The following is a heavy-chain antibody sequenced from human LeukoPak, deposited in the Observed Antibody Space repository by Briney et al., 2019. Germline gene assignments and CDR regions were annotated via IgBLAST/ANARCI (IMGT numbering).Heavy chain of an antibody. CDR1: AFTFNSYS. J-gene: IGHJ4*02. CDR3: ARTYYDILTSYNPYFDY. D-gene: IGHD3-9*01. Sequence: PGGSLRLSCAASAFTFNSYSMSWVRQAPGKGLEWVSSITSTSVSTYYADSVKGRFTISRDNAKNSLYLQMNSLRAEDTAVYYCARTYYDILTSYNPYFDYWGQGTLVTVPS. V-gene: IGHV3-21*01. CDR2: ITSTSVST.